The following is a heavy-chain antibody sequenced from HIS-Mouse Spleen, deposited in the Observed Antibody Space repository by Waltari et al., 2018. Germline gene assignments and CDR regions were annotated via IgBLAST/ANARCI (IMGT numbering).Heavy chain of an antibody. CDR3: ARGPTHPTPLDAFDI. CDR1: GYTFTGHY. J-gene: IGHJ3*02. D-gene: IGHD2-15*01. CDR2: INPNSGGT. Sequence: QVQLVQSGAEVKKPGASVKVSCKASGYTFTGHYMHWVRQAPGQGLEWMGWINPNSGGTNYAQKFQGRVTMTRDTSISTAYMELSRLRSDDTAVYYCARGPTHPTPLDAFDIWGQGTMVTVSS. V-gene: IGHV1-2*02.